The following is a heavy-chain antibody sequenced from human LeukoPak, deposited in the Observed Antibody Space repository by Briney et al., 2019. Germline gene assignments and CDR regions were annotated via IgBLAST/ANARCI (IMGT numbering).Heavy chain of an antibody. V-gene: IGHV6-1*01. Sequence: SQTLSLTRAISGDSVSSNSVTWNWIRQSPSRGLEWLGRTYYRSTWYDDYAVSVRGRITVNPDTSKNQFSLHLNSVTPEDTAVYYCARRLTQYDCFDPWGQGILVTVSS. CDR1: GDSVSSNSVT. CDR3: ARRLTQYDCFDP. CDR2: TYYRSTWYD. D-gene: IGHD2-2*01. J-gene: IGHJ5*02.